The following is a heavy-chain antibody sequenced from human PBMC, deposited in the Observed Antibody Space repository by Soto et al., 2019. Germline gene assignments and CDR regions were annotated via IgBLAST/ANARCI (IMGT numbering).Heavy chain of an antibody. CDR2: IRTAGDT. CDR3: VRDRSRGWFDP. J-gene: IGHJ5*02. D-gene: IGHD3-10*01. CDR1: GFTFRNYD. V-gene: IGHV3-13*01. Sequence: EVQLVESGGGLVQPGGSLRVSCAASGFTFRNYDMHWVRQATGKGLEWVSGIRTAGDTYYAGSVKGRFTISRENAGNSLYLQMDGLRAEDTAVYYCVRDRSRGWFDPWGQGTLVTVSS.